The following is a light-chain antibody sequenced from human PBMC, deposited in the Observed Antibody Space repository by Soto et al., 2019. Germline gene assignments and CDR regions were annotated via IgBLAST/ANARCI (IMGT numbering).Light chain of an antibody. CDR1: QSVSNNY. Sequence: EIVLTQSPGTLSLSPGERGTLSCRASQSVSNNYLAWYQQKPGQAPRLLIYGASNRATGIPARFSGSGSGTEFTLTISSLQPDDFATYYCQHYNSYGTFGQGTKVDI. J-gene: IGKJ1*01. V-gene: IGKV3-20*01. CDR2: GAS. CDR3: QHYNSYGT.